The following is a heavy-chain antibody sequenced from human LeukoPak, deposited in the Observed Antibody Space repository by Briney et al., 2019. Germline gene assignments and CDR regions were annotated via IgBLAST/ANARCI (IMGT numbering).Heavy chain of an antibody. D-gene: IGHD3-16*01. CDR2: ISETGRST. V-gene: IGHV3-23*01. Sequence: PGGSLRLSCAASGFTFSSYSTNWVRQAPGKGLEWVSSISETGRSTYYTDSVKGRFTVSRDNSKNTLYLQMNNVRVEDTAIYYCAKDFEPALIGAFEVWGRGTQVTVSS. CDR3: AKDFEPALIGAFEV. CDR1: GFTFSSYS. J-gene: IGHJ2*01.